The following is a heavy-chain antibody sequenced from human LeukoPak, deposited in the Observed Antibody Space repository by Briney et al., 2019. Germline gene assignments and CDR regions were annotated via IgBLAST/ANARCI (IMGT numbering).Heavy chain of an antibody. Sequence: GGSLRLSCAASGFTFSNYWMHWDRQAPGKGLVWVSCINTDGTTTKYAGSVKGRFNISRDNARNTLFLQMNSLRAEDTAVYYCVRSVAVTFDPWGQGTLVTVSS. CDR1: GFTFSNYW. CDR3: VRSVAVTFDP. J-gene: IGHJ5*02. CDR2: INTDGTTT. D-gene: IGHD6-19*01. V-gene: IGHV3-74*03.